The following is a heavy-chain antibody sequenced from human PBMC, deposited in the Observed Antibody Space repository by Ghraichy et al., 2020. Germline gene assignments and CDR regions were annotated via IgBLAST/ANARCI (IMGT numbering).Heavy chain of an antibody. CDR3: ARIPMSIAARHYYYYYGMDV. D-gene: IGHD6-6*01. J-gene: IGHJ6*02. Sequence: SETLSLTCAVYGGSFSGYYWSWIRQPPGKGLEWIGEINHSGSTNYNPSLKSRVTISVDTSKNQFSLKLSSVTAADTAVYYCARIPMSIAARHYYYYYGMDVWGQGTTVTVSS. V-gene: IGHV4-34*01. CDR2: INHSGST. CDR1: GGSFSGYY.